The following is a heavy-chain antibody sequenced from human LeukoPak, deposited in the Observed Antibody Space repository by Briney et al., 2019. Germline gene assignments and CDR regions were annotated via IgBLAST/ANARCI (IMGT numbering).Heavy chain of an antibody. CDR1: GYTFTSNY. Sequence: ASVKVSCKAFGYTFTSNYMHWVRQAPGQGPEWMGVISPSGGSTTYAQKFQGRVTITADKSTSTAYMELSSLRSEDTAVYYCARAPVTVTTYPEYFQHWGQGTLVTVSS. V-gene: IGHV1-46*01. J-gene: IGHJ1*01. CDR2: ISPSGGST. CDR3: ARAPVTVTTYPEYFQH. D-gene: IGHD4-17*01.